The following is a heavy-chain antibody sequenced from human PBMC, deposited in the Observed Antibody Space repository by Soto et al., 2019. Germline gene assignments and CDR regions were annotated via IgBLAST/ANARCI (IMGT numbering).Heavy chain of an antibody. J-gene: IGHJ4*02. V-gene: IGHV3-21*01. CDR2: ISSSSSYI. Sequence: GGSLRLSCAASGFTFSSYSMNWVRQAPGKGLEWVSSISSSSSYIYYADSVKGRFTISRDNAKNSLYLQVNSLRAEDTAVYYCARDEIAAAGTDYWGQGTLVTVSS. D-gene: IGHD6-13*01. CDR1: GFTFSSYS. CDR3: ARDEIAAAGTDY.